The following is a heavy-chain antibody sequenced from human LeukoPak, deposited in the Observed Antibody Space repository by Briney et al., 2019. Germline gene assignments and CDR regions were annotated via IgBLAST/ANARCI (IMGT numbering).Heavy chain of an antibody. D-gene: IGHD6-13*01. V-gene: IGHV1-46*01. Sequence: ASVKVSCKASGYTFTSYYMHWVRQAPGQGLEWMGIINPSGGSTSYAQRFQGRVTMTRDMSTSTVYMELSSLRSEDTAVYYCAREVWGRAAARGFDYWGQGTLVTVSS. J-gene: IGHJ4*02. CDR2: INPSGGST. CDR3: AREVWGRAAARGFDY. CDR1: GYTFTSYY.